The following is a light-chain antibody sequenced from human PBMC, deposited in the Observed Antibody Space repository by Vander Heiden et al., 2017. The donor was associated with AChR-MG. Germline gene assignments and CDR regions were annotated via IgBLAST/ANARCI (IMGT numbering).Light chain of an antibody. CDR3: QQYDNLLLFT. CDR2: DAS. Sequence: DIQMPQSPSSLSASVGDRVTITCQASQDISNLLNWYQQKPGKAPKLLIYDASHFETGVPSRFSGSGSGTDFTFTISSLQPEDIATYYCQQYDNLLLFTFGPGTKVDIK. J-gene: IGKJ3*01. CDR1: QDISNL. V-gene: IGKV1-33*01.